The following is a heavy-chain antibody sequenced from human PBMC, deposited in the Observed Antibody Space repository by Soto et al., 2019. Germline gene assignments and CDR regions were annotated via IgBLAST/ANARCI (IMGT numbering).Heavy chain of an antibody. J-gene: IGHJ3*02. CDR2: MNPNSGNT. D-gene: IGHD2-15*01. Sequence: ASVNVYCKTSGYTIAIYDINWVRQATGQGLEWMGWMNPNSGNTGYAQKFQGRVTMTRNTSISTAYMELSSLRSEDTAVYYCARGRYCSGGSCYDIFDIWGQGTMVTVSS. CDR3: ARGRYCSGGSCYDIFDI. CDR1: GYTIAIYD. V-gene: IGHV1-8*01.